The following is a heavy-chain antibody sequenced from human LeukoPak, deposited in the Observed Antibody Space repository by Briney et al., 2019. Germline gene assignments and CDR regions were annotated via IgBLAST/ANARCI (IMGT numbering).Heavy chain of an antibody. CDR3: AACSGGSCYGGYFDY. V-gene: IGHV4-34*01. CDR1: GVSFSGYY. CDR2: INHSGST. Sequence: SETLSLTCAVYGVSFSGYYWSWIRQPPGKGLEWIGEINHSGSTNYNPSLKSRVTISVDTSKNQFSLKLTSVTAADTAVYYCAACSGGSCYGGYFDYWGQGTLVTVSS. D-gene: IGHD2-15*01. J-gene: IGHJ4*02.